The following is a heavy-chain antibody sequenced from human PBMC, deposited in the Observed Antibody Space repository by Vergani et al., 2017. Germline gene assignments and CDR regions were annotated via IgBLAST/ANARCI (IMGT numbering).Heavy chain of an antibody. CDR1: GFTFSSYA. CDR2: ISGSGGST. CDR3: AWGNCSGGSCYCALCAFDI. D-gene: IGHD2-15*01. J-gene: IGHJ3*02. Sequence: EVQLLESGGGLVQPGGSLRLSCAASGFTFSSYAMSWVRQAPGKGLEWVSAISGSGGSTYYADSVKGRFTISRDNSKNTLYLQMNSLRAEDTAVYYCAWGNCSGGSCYCALCAFDIWGQGTMVTVSS. V-gene: IGHV3-23*01.